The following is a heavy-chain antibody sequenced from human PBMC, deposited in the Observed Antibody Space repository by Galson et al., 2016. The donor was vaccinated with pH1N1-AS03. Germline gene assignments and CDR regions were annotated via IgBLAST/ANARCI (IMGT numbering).Heavy chain of an antibody. CDR1: GFPFSGYS. V-gene: IGHV3-21*01. CDR2: ISTTSSSI. J-gene: IGHJ4*02. D-gene: IGHD6-19*01. CDR3: ARDGPPQGISVAGSFDF. Sequence: SLRLSCAASGFPFSGYSMNWVRQAPGKGLGWVSFISTTSSSIYYADSVKGRFTISRDNAKNSLFLQMNSLRDEDTAVYYCARDGPPQGISVAGSFDFWGQGTLATVSS.